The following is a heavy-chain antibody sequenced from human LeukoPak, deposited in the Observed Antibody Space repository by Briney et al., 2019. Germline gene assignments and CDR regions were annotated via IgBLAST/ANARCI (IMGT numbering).Heavy chain of an antibody. Sequence: GGSLRLSCAASGFTVSSNYMTWVRQAPGKGLEWVSVIYSADTTYYADSVKGRFTISRGNSKNTLRLQMNSLRAEDTAVYYCARGRSLGYFDNWGQGTLVTVSS. V-gene: IGHV3-53*01. CDR2: IYSADTT. D-gene: IGHD6-13*01. J-gene: IGHJ4*02. CDR3: ARGRSLGYFDN. CDR1: GFTVSSNY.